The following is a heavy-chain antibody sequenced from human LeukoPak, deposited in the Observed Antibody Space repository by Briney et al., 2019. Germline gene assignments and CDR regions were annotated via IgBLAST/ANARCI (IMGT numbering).Heavy chain of an antibody. J-gene: IGHJ6*03. V-gene: IGHV3-66*02. CDR2: IYSGGST. D-gene: IGHD7-27*01. CDR1: GFTVSSNY. Sequence: GGSLRLSCAASGFTVSSNYMSWVRQAPGKGLEWVSVIYSGGSTYYADSVKGRFTISRDNSKNTLYLQMNSLRAEDTAVYYCVRVGTARPYYYYMDVWGKGTTVTVSS. CDR3: VRVGTARPYYYYMDV.